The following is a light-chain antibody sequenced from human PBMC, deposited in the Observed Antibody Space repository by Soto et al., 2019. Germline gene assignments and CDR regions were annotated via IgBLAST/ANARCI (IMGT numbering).Light chain of an antibody. V-gene: IGLV1-44*01. CDR2: SNN. CDR3: SSYAGSSNV. J-gene: IGLJ1*01. Sequence: QSVLTQPPSASGTPGQTVTISCSGSSSNIGSGVVNWYQQLPGTAPKLLIYSNNQWPSGVPDRSSGSKSGNTASLTVSGLQAEDEADYYCSSYAGSSNVFGTGTKVTVL. CDR1: SSNIGSGV.